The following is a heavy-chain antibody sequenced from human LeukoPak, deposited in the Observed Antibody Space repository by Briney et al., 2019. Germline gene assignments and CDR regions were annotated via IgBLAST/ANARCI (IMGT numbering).Heavy chain of an antibody. CDR2: IYYSGST. J-gene: IGHJ4*02. D-gene: IGHD3-22*01. CDR3: ATLNYYDSSGQSQEDY. CDR1: GGSISSYY. V-gene: IGHV4-59*08. Sequence: PSETLSLTCTVSGGSISSYYWSWIRQPPGKGLEWIGYIYYSGSTYYNPSLKSRVTISVDTSKNQFSLKLSSVTAADTAVYYCATLNYYDSSGQSQEDYWGQGTLVTVSS.